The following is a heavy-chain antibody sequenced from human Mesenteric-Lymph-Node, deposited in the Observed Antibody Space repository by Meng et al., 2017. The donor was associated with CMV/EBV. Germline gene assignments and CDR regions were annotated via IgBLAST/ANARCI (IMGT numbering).Heavy chain of an antibody. J-gene: IGHJ6*02. D-gene: IGHD3-9*01. CDR3: ARALTGYQYYGMDV. CDR2: TRFDGSDK. V-gene: IGHV3-30*02. Sequence: GESLKISCAASGFTFSSFGMHWVRQAPGKGLEWVAFTRFDGSDKYFADSVNDRFTISRDNSKNTLYLQMNSLRAEDTAVYYCARALTGYQYYGMDVWGQGTTVTVSS. CDR1: GFTFSSFG.